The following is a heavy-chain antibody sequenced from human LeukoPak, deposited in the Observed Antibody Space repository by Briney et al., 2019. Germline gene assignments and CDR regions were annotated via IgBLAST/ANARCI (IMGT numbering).Heavy chain of an antibody. CDR1: GGTFSIYA. CDR3: ARVKRFLDYYYYMDV. J-gene: IGHJ6*03. V-gene: IGHV1-69*06. CDR2: IIPIFGTA. Sequence: ASVKVSCKASGGTFSIYAISWVRQAPGQGLEWMGGIIPIFGTANYAQKFQGRVTITADKSTSTAYMELSSLRSEDTAVYYCARVKRFLDYYYYMDVWGKGTTVTVSS. D-gene: IGHD3-16*01.